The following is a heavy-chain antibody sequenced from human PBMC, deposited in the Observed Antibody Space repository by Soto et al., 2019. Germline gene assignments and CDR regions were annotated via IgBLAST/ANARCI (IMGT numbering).Heavy chain of an antibody. CDR1: GFTFSGSA. D-gene: IGHD6-13*01. Sequence: GESLKISCAASGFTFSGSAMHWVRQASGKGLEWVGRIRSKANSYATAYAASVKGRFTISRDDSKNTAYLQMNSLKTEDTAVYYCTTGGIAAAGTDAFDIWGQGTMVTVSS. CDR2: IRSKANSYAT. J-gene: IGHJ3*02. CDR3: TTGGIAAAGTDAFDI. V-gene: IGHV3-73*01.